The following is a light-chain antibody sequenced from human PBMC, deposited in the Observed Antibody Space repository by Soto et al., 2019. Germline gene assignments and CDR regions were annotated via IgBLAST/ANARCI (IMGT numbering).Light chain of an antibody. CDR3: QHLQT. J-gene: IGKJ1*01. V-gene: IGKV1-5*03. CDR1: QSIDNW. CDR2: KAS. Sequence: DSQMTQSPSTLSASVGDRVTITCRASQSIDNWLAWYQQKPGKAPKLLIYKASNLETGVPSRFSGSGSGAEFTLTISSLQPDDFATYYCQHLQTFGQGTKVEIK.